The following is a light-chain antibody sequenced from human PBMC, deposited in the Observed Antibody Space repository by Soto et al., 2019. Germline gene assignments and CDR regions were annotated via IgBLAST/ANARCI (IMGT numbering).Light chain of an antibody. V-gene: IGKV3-15*01. CDR1: QSITTN. CDR2: DES. Sequence: VRTQSPATLSVSPGERATLSCRASQSITTNXAWYQLNPGQARKLLIYDESTRAANYPARFRGSEFGTKFTLTVSRLQSEDFAGYYCSEYIAWPSRTFGQASTVDIK. J-gene: IGKJ1*01. CDR3: SEYIAWPSRT.